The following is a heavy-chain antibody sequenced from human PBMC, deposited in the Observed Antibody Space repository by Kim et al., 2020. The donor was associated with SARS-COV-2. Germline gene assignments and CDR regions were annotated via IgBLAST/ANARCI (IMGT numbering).Heavy chain of an antibody. CDR1: GFSLSTSGVG. CDR2: IYWDDDK. J-gene: IGHJ4*02. Sequence: SGPTLVKPTQTLTLTCTFSGFSLSTSGVGVGWIRQPPGKALEWLALIYWDDDKRYSPSLKSRLTITKDTSKNQVVLTMTNMDPVDTATYYCAHKYYDILTGYYNFDYWGQGTLVTVSS. CDR3: AHKYYDILTGYYNFDY. V-gene: IGHV2-5*02. D-gene: IGHD3-9*01.